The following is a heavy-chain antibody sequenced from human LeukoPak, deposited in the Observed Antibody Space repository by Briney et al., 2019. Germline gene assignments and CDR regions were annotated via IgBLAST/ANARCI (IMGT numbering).Heavy chain of an antibody. CDR2: ISSSSSYI. D-gene: IGHD5-18*01. V-gene: IGHV3-21*01. Sequence: GGSLRLSCAASGFTFSSYSMNWVRQAPGKGLEWVSSISSSSSYIYYADSVKGRFTISRDNAKNSLYLQMNSLRAEDTAVYYCAREVRDTAMVTGPGWFDPWGQGTLVTVSS. CDR1: GFTFSSYS. CDR3: AREVRDTAMVTGPGWFDP. J-gene: IGHJ5*02.